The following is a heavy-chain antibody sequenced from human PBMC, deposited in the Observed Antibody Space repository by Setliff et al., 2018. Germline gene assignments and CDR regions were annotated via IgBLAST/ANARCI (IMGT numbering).Heavy chain of an antibody. J-gene: IGHJ4*01. V-gene: IGHV4-34*01. Sequence: PSETLSLTCTVYGGSFTNYYWGWIRQSPGKGLEWIGEMNPSGSPDYNPSFKSRVTISRDTSTNQFSLKLGSVTAADTAVYYCARERYFDWFFEDWGHGTLVTVSS. CDR3: ARERYFDWFFED. D-gene: IGHD3-9*01. CDR1: GGSFTNYY. CDR2: MNPSGSP.